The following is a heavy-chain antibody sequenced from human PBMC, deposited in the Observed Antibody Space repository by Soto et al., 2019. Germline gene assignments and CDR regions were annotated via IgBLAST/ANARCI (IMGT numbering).Heavy chain of an antibody. CDR2: ISAYNGNT. J-gene: IGHJ6*02. D-gene: IGHD3-10*01. Sequence: ASVKVSCKASGYTFTSYGISWVRQAPGQGLEWMGWISAYNGNTNYAQKLQGRVTMTTDTSTSTAYLELRSLRSDDTAVYYCARDVSITMVRGVIPPPYYGMDVWGQGTTVTVSS. CDR1: GYTFTSYG. V-gene: IGHV1-18*04. CDR3: ARDVSITMVRGVIPPPYYGMDV.